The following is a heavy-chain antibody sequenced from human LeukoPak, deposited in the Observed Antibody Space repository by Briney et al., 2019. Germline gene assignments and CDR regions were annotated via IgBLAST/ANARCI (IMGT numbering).Heavy chain of an antibody. J-gene: IGHJ4*02. V-gene: IGHV4-4*07. CDR1: GGSISSYY. D-gene: IGHD3-22*01. CDR2: IYTSGST. CDR3: ARDTPSFYYDSSGSPYYFDY. Sequence: SETLSLTCTVSGGSISSYYWSWIRQPAGKGLEWIGRIYTSGSTNYNPSLKSRVTMSVDTSKNQFSLKLSSVTAADTAVYYCARDTPSFYYDSSGSPYYFDYWGQGTLVTVSS.